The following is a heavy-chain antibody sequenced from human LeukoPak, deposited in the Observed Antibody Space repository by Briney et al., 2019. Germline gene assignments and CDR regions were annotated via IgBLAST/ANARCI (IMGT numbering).Heavy chain of an antibody. Sequence: PSETLSLTCTVSGGSISSYYWSWIRQPPGKGLEWIGSIYYSGSTYYNPSLKSRVTISVDTSKNQFSLKLSSVTAADTAVYYCARENRDGYNFDYWGQGTLVTVSS. CDR1: GGSISSYY. J-gene: IGHJ4*02. D-gene: IGHD5-24*01. V-gene: IGHV4-59*12. CDR2: IYYSGST. CDR3: ARENRDGYNFDY.